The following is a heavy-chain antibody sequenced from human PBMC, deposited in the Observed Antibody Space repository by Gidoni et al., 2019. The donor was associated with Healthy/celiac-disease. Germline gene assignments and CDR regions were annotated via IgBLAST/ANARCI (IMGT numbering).Heavy chain of an antibody. CDR3: ARLDLWELLPY. V-gene: IGHV3-66*02. CDR2: IYSGGST. J-gene: IGHJ4*02. D-gene: IGHD1-26*01. Sequence: EVQLVESGGGLVQPGGSLSLSCAASGFTVSSNYMSWVRQAPGKGLEWVSVIYSGGSTYYADSVKGRFTISRDNSKNTLYLQMNSLRAEDTAVYYCARLDLWELLPYWGQGTLVTVSS. CDR1: GFTVSSNY.